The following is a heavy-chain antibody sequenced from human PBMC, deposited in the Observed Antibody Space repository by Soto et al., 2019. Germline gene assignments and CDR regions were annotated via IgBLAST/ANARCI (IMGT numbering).Heavy chain of an antibody. J-gene: IGHJ4*02. Sequence: QVQLVQSGAEVKKPGSSVKVSCKASGGTFSSYTISWVRQAPGQGLEWMGRIIPILGIANYAQKFQGRVTLTAHKSTGTAYMELSSLRPEDTAVYFCAGGAAGGWGQGTLVTVSS. V-gene: IGHV1-69*02. CDR3: AGGAAGG. D-gene: IGHD3-16*01. CDR1: GGTFSSYT. CDR2: IIPILGIA.